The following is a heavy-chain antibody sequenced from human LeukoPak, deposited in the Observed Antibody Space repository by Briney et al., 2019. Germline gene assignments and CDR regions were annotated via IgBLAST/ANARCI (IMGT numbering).Heavy chain of an antibody. CDR1: GGSFSGYY. J-gene: IGHJ4*02. CDR3: ARRGQSRAKPLDY. Sequence: ETLSLTCAVYGGSFSGYYWSWVRQPPGKGLVWVSRINSDGSSTSYADSVKGRFTISRDNAKNTLYLQMNSLRAEDTAVYYCARRGQSRAKPLDYGGQGTLVTVSS. V-gene: IGHV3-74*01. CDR2: INSDGSST. D-gene: IGHD3-10*01.